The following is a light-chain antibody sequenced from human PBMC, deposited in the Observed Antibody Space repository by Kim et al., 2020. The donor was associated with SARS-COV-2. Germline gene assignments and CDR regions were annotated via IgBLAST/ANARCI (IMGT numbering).Light chain of an antibody. V-gene: IGKV2-28*01. CDR1: QSLLHSNGYNY. J-gene: IGKJ2*03. CDR3: MQALQTPYS. Sequence: EPASISCRSSQSLLHSNGYNYLDWYLQKPEQSPQLLIYLGSNRASGVPDRFSGSGSGTDFTLKISRVEAEDVGVYYCMQALQTPYSFGQGTKLEI. CDR2: LGS.